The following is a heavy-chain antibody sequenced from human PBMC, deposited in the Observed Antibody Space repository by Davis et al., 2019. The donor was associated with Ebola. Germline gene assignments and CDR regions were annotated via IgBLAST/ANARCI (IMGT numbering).Heavy chain of an antibody. CDR1: GYTFSHYG. CDR3: ARDVDSGYPEELDY. V-gene: IGHV1-18*01. Sequence: ASVKVSCKASGYTFSHYGITWVRQAPGQGLEWLGYISAYNGYTKYAQTLQGRVTMTTDTAATTAYMELRNLRSDDTAVYYCARDVDSGYPEELDYWGQGTLVTVSS. D-gene: IGHD6-25*01. CDR2: ISAYNGYT. J-gene: IGHJ4*02.